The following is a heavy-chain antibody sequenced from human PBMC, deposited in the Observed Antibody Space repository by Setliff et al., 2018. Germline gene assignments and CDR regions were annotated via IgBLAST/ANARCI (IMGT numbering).Heavy chain of an antibody. CDR3: AIDYGPTGTPYH. D-gene: IGHD1-1*01. Sequence: ASVKVSCKGSGYRFIVYYIHWVRQTPGKGLEWMGRVDPKDGQAIYAKKFQGRFTITADTSTDTSYMEMSSLRFEDTAVYYCAIDYGPTGTPYHWGQGTPVTVS. CDR1: GYRFIVYY. V-gene: IGHV1-69-2*01. J-gene: IGHJ4*02. CDR2: VDPKDGQA.